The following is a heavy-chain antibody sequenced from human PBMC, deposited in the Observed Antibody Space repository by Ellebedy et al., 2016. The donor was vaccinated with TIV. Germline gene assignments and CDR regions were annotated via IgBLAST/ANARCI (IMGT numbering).Heavy chain of an antibody. J-gene: IGHJ4*02. CDR2: IKSKTDGGTT. CDR3: TSTLAAAGTFDY. Sequence: GESLKISCAASGFTFSSYAMSWVRQAPGKGLEWVGRIKSKTDGGTTGYAAPVKGRFTISRDDSKNTLYLKMNSLKTEDTAVYYCTSTLAAAGTFDYWGQGTLVTVSS. CDR1: GFTFSSYA. V-gene: IGHV3-15*01. D-gene: IGHD6-13*01.